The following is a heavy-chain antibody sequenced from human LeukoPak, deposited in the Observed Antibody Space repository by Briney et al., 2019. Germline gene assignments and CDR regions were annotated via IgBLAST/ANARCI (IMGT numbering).Heavy chain of an antibody. D-gene: IGHD1-1*01. V-gene: IGHV3-49*04. CDR3: TRGELEVDY. Sequence: GGSLRLSCTASGFTFGDYAMSWVRQAPGKGLEWVGFIRSKAYGGTTEYAASVKGRFTISRDDSKSIAYLQMNSLKTEDTAVYYCTRGELEVDYWGQATLVTVSS. J-gene: IGHJ4*02. CDR2: IRSKAYGGTT. CDR1: GFTFGDYA.